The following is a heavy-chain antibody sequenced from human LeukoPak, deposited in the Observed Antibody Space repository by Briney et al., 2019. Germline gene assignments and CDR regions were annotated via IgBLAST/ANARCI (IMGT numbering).Heavy chain of an antibody. CDR1: GFTFSNYW. D-gene: IGHD2-2*01. CDR2: IKQDESEK. Sequence: PGGSLRLSCSASGFTFSNYWMSWVRQAPGKGLEWVANIKQDESEKYYVDSVKGRFTISRDNAKSSLYLQMNSLRAEDTAVYSCARALDSSSSRYQAFEEWGQGTLVTVSS. CDR3: ARALDSSSSRYQAFEE. J-gene: IGHJ4*02. V-gene: IGHV3-7*01.